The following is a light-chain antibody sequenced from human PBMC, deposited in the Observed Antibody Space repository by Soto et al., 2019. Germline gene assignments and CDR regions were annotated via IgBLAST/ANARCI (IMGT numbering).Light chain of an antibody. J-gene: IGKJ1*01. CDR1: QSVSSSY. V-gene: IGKV3-20*01. CDR2: GEY. Sequence: ELVCPQYPGNLSLSPGSLSNRYGRSSQSVSSSYLAWYQKKPGQAPRILIYGEYSRATGIPDRFSGSGSGTDLTLTISRMEQEEWAVDEGQKSVRSTWTGGQGTQLEIK. CDR3: QKSVRSTWT.